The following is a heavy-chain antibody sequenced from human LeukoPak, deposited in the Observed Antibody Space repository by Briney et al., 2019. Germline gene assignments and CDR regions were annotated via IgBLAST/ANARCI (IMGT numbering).Heavy chain of an antibody. V-gene: IGHV4-39*01. D-gene: IGHD3-10*01. CDR3: ARQGVYYGSGSWFDP. CDR1: GDSISSSSYY. CDR2: IYYSGST. Sequence: SETLSLTCTVSGDSISSSSYYWAWIRQPPGKGLEWIESIYYSGSTYYSPSLKSRVTISVDTSKNHFSLKLSSVTAADTAVYYCARQGVYYGSGSWFDPWGQGTLVTVSS. J-gene: IGHJ5*02.